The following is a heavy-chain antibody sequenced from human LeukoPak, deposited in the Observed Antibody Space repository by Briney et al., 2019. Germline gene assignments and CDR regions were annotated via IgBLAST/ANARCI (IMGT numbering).Heavy chain of an antibody. CDR2: ISGSGATT. CDR3: AKSVSLIVVAGGYFDY. D-gene: IGHD3-22*01. V-gene: IGHV3-23*01. J-gene: IGHJ4*02. CDR1: GFTFSSYA. Sequence: GGSLRLSCAASGFTFSSYAMTWVRQAPGKGLEWVSAISGSGATTEYADSVKGRFTISRDNSKNALNLEVNSLRAEDTAVYYCAKSVSLIVVAGGYFDYWGQGTLVTVSS.